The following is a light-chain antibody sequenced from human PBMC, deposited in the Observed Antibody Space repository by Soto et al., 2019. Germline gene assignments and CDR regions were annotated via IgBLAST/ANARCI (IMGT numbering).Light chain of an antibody. Sequence: DIQMTQSPSSLSASVGDRVTITCQASQDISKYLSWHQQKPGKAPKLLIRDASKLEIGVPSRFSGSGSGTHFAFTISSLEPEDIAIYYCQQYDNLPYTFGQGTKLDIK. CDR1: QDISKY. J-gene: IGKJ2*01. V-gene: IGKV1-33*01. CDR3: QQYDNLPYT. CDR2: DAS.